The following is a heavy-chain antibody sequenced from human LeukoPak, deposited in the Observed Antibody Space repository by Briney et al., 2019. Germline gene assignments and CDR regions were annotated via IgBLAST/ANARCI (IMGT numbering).Heavy chain of an antibody. CDR2: MNPNSGNT. J-gene: IGHJ4*02. Sequence: GASVKVSCKASGYTFTSYDINWVRQATGQGVEWMGWMNPNSGNTGYAQKFQGRVTMTRNTSISTAYMELSSLRSEDTAVYYCARAYVAAAGTIDYWGQGTLVTVSS. V-gene: IGHV1-8*01. CDR3: ARAYVAAAGTIDY. D-gene: IGHD6-13*01. CDR1: GYTFTSYD.